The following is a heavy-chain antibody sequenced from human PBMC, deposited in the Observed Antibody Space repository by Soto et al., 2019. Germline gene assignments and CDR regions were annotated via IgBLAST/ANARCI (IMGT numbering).Heavy chain of an antibody. CDR3: ARESSSSRHDY. Sequence: QVQLVQSGAEVKKPGASVKVSCKASGYTFTSYGISWVRQAPGQGLEWMGWISAYNGNTNYAQKPQGRXTXTXXTSPSTAYMELRSLRSADTAVYYCARESSSSRHDYWGQGTLVTVSS. D-gene: IGHD6-13*01. J-gene: IGHJ4*02. V-gene: IGHV1-18*01. CDR2: ISAYNGNT. CDR1: GYTFTSYG.